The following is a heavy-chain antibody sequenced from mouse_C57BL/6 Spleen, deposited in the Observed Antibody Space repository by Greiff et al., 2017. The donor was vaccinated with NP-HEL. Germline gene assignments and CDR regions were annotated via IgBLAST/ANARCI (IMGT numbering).Heavy chain of an antibody. J-gene: IGHJ2*01. Sequence: LQESGAELVKPGASVKLSCKASGYTFTSYWMHWVKQRPGQGLEWIGMIHPNSGSTNYNEKFKSKATLTVDKSSSTAYMQLSSLTSEDSAVYYCAREGYYGDYWGQGTTLTVSS. CDR2: IHPNSGST. CDR1: GYTFTSYW. V-gene: IGHV1-64*01. CDR3: AREGYYGDY.